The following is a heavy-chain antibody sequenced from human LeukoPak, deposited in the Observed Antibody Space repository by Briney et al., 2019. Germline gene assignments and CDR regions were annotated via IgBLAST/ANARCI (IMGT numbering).Heavy chain of an antibody. Sequence: GGSLRLSCAASGFTFSNYWMTWVRQAPGKGLEWVANINQDGNDKYYVDSVKGRFTISRDNTKRSLFLQMNSLRAEDTAVYYSAVTRTRGDHWGQGTLVTVSS. D-gene: IGHD2-21*01. CDR2: INQDGNDK. J-gene: IGHJ4*02. CDR3: AVTRTRGDH. V-gene: IGHV3-7*03. CDR1: GFTFSNYW.